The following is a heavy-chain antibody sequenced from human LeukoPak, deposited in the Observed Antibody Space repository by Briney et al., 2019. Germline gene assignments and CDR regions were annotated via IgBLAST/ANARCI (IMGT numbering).Heavy chain of an antibody. D-gene: IGHD6-19*01. V-gene: IGHV3-30*04. CDR3: AAARLVAGTVY. CDR2: ISYDGSNK. J-gene: IGHJ4*02. Sequence: GGSLRLSCVASGFTFSSYAMHWVRQAPGKGLEWVAVISYDGSNKYYADSVKGRFTISRDNSKNTLYLQMNSLRAEDTAVYYCAAARLVAGTVYWGQGTLVTVSS. CDR1: GFTFSSYA.